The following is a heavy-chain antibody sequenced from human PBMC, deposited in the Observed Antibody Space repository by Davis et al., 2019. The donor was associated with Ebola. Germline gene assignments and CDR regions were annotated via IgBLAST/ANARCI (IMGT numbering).Heavy chain of an antibody. CDR1: GGSINSGDYY. J-gene: IGHJ4*01. V-gene: IGHV4-30-4*08. D-gene: IGHD3-22*01. CDR3: AKDLDSSGFYFDY. Sequence: PSETLSLTCIVSGGSINSGDYYWSWIRQPPGKGLEWIGYISYSGTTYYNPSLKSRVTISVDTSKNQFSLKLNSVTAADTAVYYCAKDLDSSGFYFDYWGQGTLVTVSS. CDR2: ISYSGTT.